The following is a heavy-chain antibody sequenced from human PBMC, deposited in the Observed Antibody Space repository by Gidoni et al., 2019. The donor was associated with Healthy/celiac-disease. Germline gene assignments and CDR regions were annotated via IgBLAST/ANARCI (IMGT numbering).Heavy chain of an antibody. CDR1: GFTFSSYG. CDR3: AKDRGDYEVDY. D-gene: IGHD4-17*01. CDR2: ISYDGSNK. V-gene: IGHV3-30*18. J-gene: IGHJ4*02. Sequence: QVQLVESGGGVVQPGRSLRLSCAASGFTFSSYGMHWVRQAPGKGLEWVAVISYDGSNKYYADSVKGRFTISRDNSKNTLYLQMNSLRAEDTAVYYCAKDRGDYEVDYWGQGTLVTVSS.